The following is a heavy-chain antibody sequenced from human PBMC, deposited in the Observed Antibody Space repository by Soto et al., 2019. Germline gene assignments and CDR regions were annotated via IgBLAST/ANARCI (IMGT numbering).Heavy chain of an antibody. CDR1: GFTVSSNY. Sequence: EVQLVESGGGLVQPGGSLRLSCAASGFTVSSNYMSWVRQAPGKGLEWVSVIYSGGSTYYADSVKGRFTISRDNSKNTLYLQMNSLRAEDTAVYNCARDWTYSYGFGYWGQGTLVTVSS. D-gene: IGHD5-18*01. V-gene: IGHV3-66*01. J-gene: IGHJ4*02. CDR3: ARDWTYSYGFGY. CDR2: IYSGGST.